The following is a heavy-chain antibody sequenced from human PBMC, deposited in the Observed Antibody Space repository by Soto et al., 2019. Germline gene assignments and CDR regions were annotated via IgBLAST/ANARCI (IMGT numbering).Heavy chain of an antibody. V-gene: IGHV3-23*01. J-gene: IGHJ3*02. D-gene: IGHD3-22*01. CDR2: ISGSGGST. Sequence: GGSLRLSCAASGFTFSSYAMSWVRQAPGKGLEWVSAISGSGGSTYYADSVKGRFTISRDNSKNTLYLQMNSLRAVDTAVYYCAKDIQYYYDSSGYYPEAAFDIWGQGTMVTVSS. CDR3: AKDIQYYYDSSGYYPEAAFDI. CDR1: GFTFSSYA.